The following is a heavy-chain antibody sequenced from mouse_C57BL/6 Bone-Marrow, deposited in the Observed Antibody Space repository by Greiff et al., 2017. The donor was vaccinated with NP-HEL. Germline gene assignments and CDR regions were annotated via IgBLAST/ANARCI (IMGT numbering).Heavy chain of an antibody. CDR1: GYSITSGYY. D-gene: IGHD2-3*01. J-gene: IGHJ2*01. CDR3: ARRGGWLLRDY. Sequence: EVQVVESGPGLVKPSQSLSLTCSVTGYSITSGYYWNWIRQFPGNKLEWMGYISYDGSNNYNPSLKNRISITRDTSKNQFFLKLNSVTTEDTATYYCARRGGWLLRDYWGQGTTLTVSS. V-gene: IGHV3-6*01. CDR2: ISYDGSN.